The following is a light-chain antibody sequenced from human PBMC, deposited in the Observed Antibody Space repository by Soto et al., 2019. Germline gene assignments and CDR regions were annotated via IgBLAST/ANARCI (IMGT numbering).Light chain of an antibody. CDR1: SSAVGSYNL. Sequence: QSALTQPASVSGSPGQSITISCTGTSSAVGSYNLVSWYQQHQGKAPKLMIYEDNKRPSGVSNRFSGSKSGNTASLTISGLQAEDEAHYYCCSYAPISTVVFGGGTQLTVL. J-gene: IGLJ3*02. CDR2: EDN. V-gene: IGLV2-23*01. CDR3: CSYAPISTVV.